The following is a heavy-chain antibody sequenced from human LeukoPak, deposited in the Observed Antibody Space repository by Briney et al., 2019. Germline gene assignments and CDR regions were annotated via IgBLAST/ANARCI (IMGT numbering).Heavy chain of an antibody. CDR3: ARRRYSNYGG. CDR2: INHSGST. J-gene: IGHJ4*02. V-gene: IGHV4-34*01. CDR1: GGSFSGYY. D-gene: IGHD4-11*01. Sequence: SETLSLTCAVYGGSFSGYYWSWIRQPPGKGLEWIGEINHSGSTNYNPSLKSRVTIPVDTSKNQFSLKLSSVTAADTAVYYCARRRYSNYGGWGQGTLVTVSS.